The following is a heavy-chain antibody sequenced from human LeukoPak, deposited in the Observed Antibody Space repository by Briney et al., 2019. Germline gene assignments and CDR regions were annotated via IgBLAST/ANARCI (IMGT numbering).Heavy chain of an antibody. V-gene: IGHV1-46*01. CDR3: ARGINYYYDSSGYYYDVPDFDY. J-gene: IGHJ4*02. CDR1: GYTFTSYY. Sequence: ASVKVSCKASGYTFTSYYMHWVRQAPGQGLEWMGIINPSGGSTSYAQEFQGRVTMTRDTSTSTVYMELSSLRSEDTAVYYCARGINYYYDSSGYYYDVPDFDYWGQGTLVTVSS. D-gene: IGHD3-22*01. CDR2: INPSGGST.